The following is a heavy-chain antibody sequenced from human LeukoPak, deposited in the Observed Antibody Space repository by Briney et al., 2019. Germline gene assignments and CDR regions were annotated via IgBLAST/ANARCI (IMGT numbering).Heavy chain of an antibody. J-gene: IGHJ5*02. V-gene: IGHV3-66*01. D-gene: IGHD6-19*01. CDR1: RIIVSSNY. CDR3: ARDRSWFDP. CDR2: IYGGGST. Sequence: SGGSLRLSCVASRIIVSSNYMTWVRQAPGKGLEWVSVIYGGGSTYYADSVKGRFTISRDNSKNTLYLQMNNLRVEDTAVYYCARDRSWFDPWGQGTPVTVSS.